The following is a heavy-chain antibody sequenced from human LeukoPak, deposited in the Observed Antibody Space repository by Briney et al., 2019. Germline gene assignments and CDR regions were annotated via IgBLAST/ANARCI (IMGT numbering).Heavy chain of an antibody. CDR3: ATGSHYDILTGYYKGAFDI. J-gene: IGHJ3*02. Sequence: SQTLSLTCTVSGGSISSFDSYWSWIRQHPGKGLEWIGCVYYSGSTYFNPSLKSRVTISVDTSKNQFSLKLSSVTAADTAVYYCATGSHYDILTGYYKGAFDIWGQGTMVTVSS. V-gene: IGHV4-31*03. D-gene: IGHD3-9*01. CDR2: VYYSGST. CDR1: GGSISSFDSY.